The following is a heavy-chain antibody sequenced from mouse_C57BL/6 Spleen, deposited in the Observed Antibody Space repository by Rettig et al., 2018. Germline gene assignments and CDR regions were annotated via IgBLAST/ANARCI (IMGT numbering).Heavy chain of an antibody. D-gene: IGHD2-4*01. CDR1: GYTFTSYW. CDR2: IHPNSGST. J-gene: IGHJ3*01. V-gene: IGHV1-64*01. CDR3: ARHYYDYDRGFAY. Sequence: AELVKPGASVKLSCKASGYTFTSYWMHWVKQRPGQGLEWIGMIHPNSGSTNYNEKFKSKATLTVDKSSSTAYMQLSSLTSEDSAVYYCARHYYDYDRGFAYWGQGTLVTVSA.